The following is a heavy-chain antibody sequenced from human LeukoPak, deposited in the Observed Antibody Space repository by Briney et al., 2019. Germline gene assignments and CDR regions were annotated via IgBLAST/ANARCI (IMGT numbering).Heavy chain of an antibody. CDR2: INHSGST. CDR3: ARKNSSGWYVH. V-gene: IGHV4-34*01. Sequence: SETLSLTCAVYGGSFSGYYWSWIRQPPGKGLEWIGEINHSGSTYYNPSLKSRVTISGDTSKNQISLKLSSVTAADTAVYYCARKNSSGWYVHWGQGTLVTVSS. CDR1: GGSFSGYY. J-gene: IGHJ4*02. D-gene: IGHD6-19*01.